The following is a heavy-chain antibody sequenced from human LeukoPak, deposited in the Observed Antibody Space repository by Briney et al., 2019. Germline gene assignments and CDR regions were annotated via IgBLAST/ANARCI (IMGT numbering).Heavy chain of an antibody. J-gene: IGHJ3*02. Sequence: SETLSLTCAVSGGSISSGGYSWSWIRQPLGKGLEWIGYIYHSGSTYYNPSLKSRVTISVDRSKNQFSLKLSSVTAADTAVYYCARVTVGAHDAFDIWGQGTMVTVSS. CDR1: GGSISSGGYS. CDR3: ARVTVGAHDAFDI. D-gene: IGHD1-26*01. V-gene: IGHV4-30-2*01. CDR2: IYHSGST.